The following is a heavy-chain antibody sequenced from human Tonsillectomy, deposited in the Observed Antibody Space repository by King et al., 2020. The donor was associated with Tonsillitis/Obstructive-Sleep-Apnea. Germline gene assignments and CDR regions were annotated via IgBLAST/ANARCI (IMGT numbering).Heavy chain of an antibody. D-gene: IGHD1-14*01. CDR1: GYTFTKYY. CDR2: INPSRGVP. J-gene: IGHJ4*02. V-gene: IGHV1-46*01. Sequence: QLVQSGAEVKTPGASVKVSCKASGYTFTKYYIHWVRQARGQGLEWMGIINPSRGVPTYAQKFQGRVTMTSDTSTNTVYFELSGLRSEDTAVYYCARDDVVGRYIDSWGQGTLVTVSS. CDR3: ARDDVVGRYIDS.